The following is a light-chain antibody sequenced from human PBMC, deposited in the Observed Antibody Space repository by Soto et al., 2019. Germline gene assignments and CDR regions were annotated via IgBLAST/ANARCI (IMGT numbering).Light chain of an antibody. CDR1: QTISSW. CDR2: AAS. J-gene: IGKJ5*01. Sequence: DIQMTQSPSTLSGSVGDRVTITCRASQTISSWLAWYQQKQGKAPKLLIYAASTLQSGVPSRFSGSGSGTDFTLTISSLQPEDSATYYCQQSYGTPIIFGKGTRLEIK. V-gene: IGKV1-39*01. CDR3: QQSYGTPII.